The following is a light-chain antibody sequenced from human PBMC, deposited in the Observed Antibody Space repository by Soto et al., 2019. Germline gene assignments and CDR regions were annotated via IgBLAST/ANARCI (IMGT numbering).Light chain of an antibody. CDR3: CSYAGSYVWV. V-gene: IGLV2-11*01. CDR2: DVR. CDR1: TSDVGSYNY. Sequence: QLVLTQPRSVSGSPGQSVSISCTGTTSDVGSYNYVSWYQQHPGKAPRLMIYDVRKRPSGVPDRFSGSKSGNTASLTISGLRAEDEADYYCCSYAGSYVWVFGGGTQLTVL. J-gene: IGLJ3*02.